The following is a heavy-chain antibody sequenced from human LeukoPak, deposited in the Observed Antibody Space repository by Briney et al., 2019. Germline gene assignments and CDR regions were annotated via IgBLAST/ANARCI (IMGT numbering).Heavy chain of an antibody. CDR2: ISGSGGST. J-gene: IGHJ4*02. CDR3: AKDLPYCGGGSCYY. V-gene: IGHV3-23*01. D-gene: IGHD2-15*01. CDR1: GFTFSNYT. Sequence: GGSLRLSCAASGFTFSNYTMSWVRQPPGKGLEWVSAISGSGGSTHYADSVKGRFTISIDNSKYMLYLQIISLRAKDAAVYYCAKDLPYCGGGSCYYWGQGTLVTVSS.